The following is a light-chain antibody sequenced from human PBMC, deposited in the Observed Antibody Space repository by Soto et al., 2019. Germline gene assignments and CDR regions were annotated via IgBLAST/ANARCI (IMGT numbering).Light chain of an antibody. V-gene: IGKV1-39*01. CDR2: AAS. Sequence: DIQMTQSPSSLSASVGDRVTITCRASQSISSYLHWYQQKPGKAPKLLIYAASSLQSGVPSRLSGSGSGTEFTLTISSLQPEDFATYYCQQSYSTPRLTFGGGTKVEIK. CDR3: QQSYSTPRLT. J-gene: IGKJ4*01. CDR1: QSISSY.